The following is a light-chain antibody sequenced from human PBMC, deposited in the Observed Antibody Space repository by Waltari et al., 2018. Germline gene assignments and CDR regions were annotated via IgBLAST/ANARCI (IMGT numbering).Light chain of an antibody. Sequence: QSALTQPASVSGSPGQSITISCTGTSSDVGTYNFSSWYQQNPGKAPKLMIYEGNKRPSGVSNHFSGSKDDNTAALTISGLQAEDEADYYCYSYAGSGTWVFGGGTKLTVL. CDR1: SSDVGTYNF. J-gene: IGLJ3*02. CDR3: YSYAGSGTWV. V-gene: IGLV2-23*01. CDR2: EGN.